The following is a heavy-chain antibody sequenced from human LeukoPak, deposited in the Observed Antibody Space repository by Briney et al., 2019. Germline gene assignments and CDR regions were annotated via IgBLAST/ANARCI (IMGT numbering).Heavy chain of an antibody. CDR2: IYYSGST. Sequence: SETLSLTCTVSGGSLSSSSYYWSWIRQPPGKGLEWIGYIYYSGSTNYNPSLESRVTISFDTSRNQFSLKLNSVTAADTAVYYCARAPTYGDYVKPFDYWGQGTLVTVSS. V-gene: IGHV4-61*01. CDR3: ARAPTYGDYVKPFDY. CDR1: GGSLSSSSYY. D-gene: IGHD4-17*01. J-gene: IGHJ4*02.